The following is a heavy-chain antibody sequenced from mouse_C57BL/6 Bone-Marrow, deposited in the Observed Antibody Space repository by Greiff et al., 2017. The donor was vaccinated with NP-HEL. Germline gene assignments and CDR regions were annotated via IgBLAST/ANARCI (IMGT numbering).Heavy chain of an antibody. V-gene: IGHV5-9*01. D-gene: IGHD1-1*01. Sequence: DVKLVESGGGLVKPGGSLKLSCAASGFTFSSYTMSWVRQTPEKRLEWVATISGGGGNTYYPDSVKGRFTISRDNAKNTLYLQMSSLRSEDTALYYCASSIPNYYGSSYNYWGQGTTLTVSS. CDR3: ASSIPNYYGSSYNY. J-gene: IGHJ2*01. CDR1: GFTFSSYT. CDR2: ISGGGGNT.